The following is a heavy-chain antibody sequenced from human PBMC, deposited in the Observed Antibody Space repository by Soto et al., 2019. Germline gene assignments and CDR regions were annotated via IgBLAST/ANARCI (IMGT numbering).Heavy chain of an antibody. CDR3: ARALGAAEMATILDYYYYYGIDV. J-gene: IGHJ6*02. CDR1: GYTFTSYD. Sequence: ASVKVSCKASGYTFTSYDINWVRQATRQGLEWMGWMNPNSGNTGYAQKFQGRVTMTRNTSISTAYMELSSLRSEDTAVSYCARALGAAEMATILDYYYYYGIDVWGQGTTVTVSS. CDR2: MNPNSGNT. V-gene: IGHV1-8*01. D-gene: IGHD5-12*01.